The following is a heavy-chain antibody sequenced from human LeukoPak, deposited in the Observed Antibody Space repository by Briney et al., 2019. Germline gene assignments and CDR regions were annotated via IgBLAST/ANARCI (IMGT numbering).Heavy chain of an antibody. V-gene: IGHV3-7*04. CDR2: IRKDGSEK. J-gene: IGHJ3*02. CDR1: GFTFEIYW. D-gene: IGHD1-26*01. Sequence: GGFLRLSCAASGFTFEIYWMSWVRQAPGKGLEWVANIRKDGSEKNYVDSVKGRFTISRDNAKNSLYLQMNSLRADDTALYYCARHWEGVESDAFDIWGQGTMVTVSS. CDR3: ARHWEGVESDAFDI.